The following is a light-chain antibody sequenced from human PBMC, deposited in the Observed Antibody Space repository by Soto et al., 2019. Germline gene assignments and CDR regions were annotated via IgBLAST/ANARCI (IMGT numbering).Light chain of an antibody. J-gene: IGLJ2*01. Sequence: QSALTQPPSASGSPGQSVTISCTGTSSDVGGYNYVSWYQQHPGKAPKLMIYEVSERPSGVPDRFSGSKSGNTASLTVSGLQAEDEADYYCSSYAGSPSVVFGGGTKLTVL. CDR2: EVS. V-gene: IGLV2-8*01. CDR1: SSDVGGYNY. CDR3: SSYAGSPSVV.